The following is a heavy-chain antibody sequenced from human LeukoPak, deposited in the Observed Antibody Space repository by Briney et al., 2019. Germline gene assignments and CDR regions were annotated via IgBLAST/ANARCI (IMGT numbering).Heavy chain of an antibody. CDR2: IYYSGST. J-gene: IGHJ4*02. V-gene: IGHV4-39*07. Sequence: SDALSLTCTVCGGSISSSSYYWGWIRQPPGKGLECIGRIYYSGSTYYNPSLKSRVTISVDTAKNQFSLKLSCVTAADTAVYYCASAPRDGYNSITRIFDHWRQGPLVPVSS. D-gene: IGHD5-24*01. CDR3: ASAPRDGYNSITRIFDH. CDR1: GGSISSSSYY.